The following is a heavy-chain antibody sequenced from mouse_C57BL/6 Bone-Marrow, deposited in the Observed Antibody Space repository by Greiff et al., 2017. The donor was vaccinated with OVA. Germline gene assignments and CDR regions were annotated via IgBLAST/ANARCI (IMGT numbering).Heavy chain of an antibody. V-gene: IGHV1-26*01. D-gene: IGHD2-3*01. CDR2: INPNNGGT. CDR3: ANHQGLLRTWFAY. Sequence: VQLQQSGPELVKPGASVKISCKASGYTFTDYYMNWVKQSPGKSLEWIGDINPNNGGTSYNQKFKGKATMTVDKSSSTAYMELRSLTSEDSAVYYCANHQGLLRTWFAYWGQGTLVTVSA. CDR1: GYTFTDYY. J-gene: IGHJ3*01.